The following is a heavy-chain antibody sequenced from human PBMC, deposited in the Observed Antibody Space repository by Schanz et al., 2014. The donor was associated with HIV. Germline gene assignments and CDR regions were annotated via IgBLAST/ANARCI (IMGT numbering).Heavy chain of an antibody. J-gene: IGHJ6*02. CDR3: ARDLTGYSTMDV. D-gene: IGHD5-18*01. CDR2: MWSDGSNK. Sequence: QVQLVESGGGVVQPGRSLRLSCAASGFTFSSYGMHWGRQAPGKGLEWVASMWSDGSNKYYADSVRGRFTISRDNSKDTLYLEMNSLREDDTAVYSCARDLTGYSTMDVWGQGTTITVSS. CDR1: GFTFSSYG. V-gene: IGHV3-33*08.